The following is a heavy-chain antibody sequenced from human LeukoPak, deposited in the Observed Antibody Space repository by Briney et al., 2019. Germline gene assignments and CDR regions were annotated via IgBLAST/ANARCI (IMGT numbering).Heavy chain of an antibody. Sequence: SVTVSSMPPVGTFSIYAISWVRQAPGQGLEWMGGIIPIFGTANYAQKFQGRVTITADESTSTAYMELSSLRSEDTAVYYCARSFGAATNLHQLYYYYGMDVWGQGTTVTVSS. V-gene: IGHV1-69*01. CDR2: IIPIFGTA. D-gene: IGHD2-2*01. CDR1: VGTFSIYA. J-gene: IGHJ6*02. CDR3: ARSFGAATNLHQLYYYYGMDV.